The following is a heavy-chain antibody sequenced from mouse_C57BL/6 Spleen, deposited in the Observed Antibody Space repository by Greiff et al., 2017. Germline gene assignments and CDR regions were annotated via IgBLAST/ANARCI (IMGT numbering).Heavy chain of an antibody. CDR2: IRNKANGYTT. CDR3: ARCPGRYFDV. CDR1: GFTFTDYY. D-gene: IGHD4-1*01. Sequence: EVQVVESGGGLVQPGGSLSLSCAASGFTFTDYYMSWVRQPPGKALEWLGFIRNKANGYTTEYSASVKGRFTISRDNSQSILYLQMNALRAEDSATYYCARCPGRYFDVWGTGTTVTVSS. V-gene: IGHV7-3*01. J-gene: IGHJ1*03.